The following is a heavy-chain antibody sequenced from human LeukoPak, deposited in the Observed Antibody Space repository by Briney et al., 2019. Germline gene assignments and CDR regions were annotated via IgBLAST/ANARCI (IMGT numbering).Heavy chain of an antibody. J-gene: IGHJ6*02. D-gene: IGHD6-19*01. CDR2: IYYSGST. CDR3: ARSRQLYSSGRYYYYGMDV. V-gene: IGHV4-59*01. CDR1: GGSISSYY. Sequence: SETLSLTCTVSGGSISSYYWSWIRQPPGKGLEWIGYIYYSGSTNYNPSLKSRVTISVDTSKNQFSLKLSSVTAADTAVYYCARSRQLYSSGRYYYYGMDVWGQGTTVTVSS.